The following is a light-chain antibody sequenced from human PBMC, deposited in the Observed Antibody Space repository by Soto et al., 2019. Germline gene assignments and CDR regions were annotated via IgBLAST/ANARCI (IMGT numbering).Light chain of an antibody. Sequence: QTARTQPASVSGSPGQSITISCTSTSRDVGSFNYVSWYQHHPGKAPKLMIYEVTSRPSGVSNRFSGSKSGNTASLTISGLQAEDEADYYCVSYATSTTLYVFGSGTKVTVL. CDR3: VSYATSTTLYV. V-gene: IGLV2-14*01. CDR2: EVT. J-gene: IGLJ1*01. CDR1: SRDVGSFNY.